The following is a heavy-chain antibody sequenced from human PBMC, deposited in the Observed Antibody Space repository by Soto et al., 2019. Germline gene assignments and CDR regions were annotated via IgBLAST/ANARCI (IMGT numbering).Heavy chain of an antibody. D-gene: IGHD6-19*01. CDR2: TYYRSKWYD. Sequence: WVRQSPSRGLEWLGRTYYRSKWYDDYAVSVQSRIAINPDTSKNQFSLRLISVSPEDTAMYFCSRAGSGSTFDYWGQGTLVTVSS. V-gene: IGHV6-1*01. CDR3: SRAGSGSTFDY. J-gene: IGHJ4*02.